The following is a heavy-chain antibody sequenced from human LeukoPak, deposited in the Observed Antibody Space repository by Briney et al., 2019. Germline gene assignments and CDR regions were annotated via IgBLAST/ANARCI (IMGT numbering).Heavy chain of an antibody. CDR3: ARLTLTGVGGRGWFDA. CDR2: MPYDENVADNEIP. D-gene: IGHD3-3*01. V-gene: IGHV4-39*01. CDR1: GDSPSNSGWS. J-gene: IGHJ5*02. Sequence: PSETLSLTCIVSGDSPSNSGWSWGWIRQPPGKGLEWIGTMPYDENVADNEIPSYNPSLKSRVSISADTSKNQLSLKVNSVTAADTASYYCARLTLTGVGGRGWFDAWGQGTLVIVSS.